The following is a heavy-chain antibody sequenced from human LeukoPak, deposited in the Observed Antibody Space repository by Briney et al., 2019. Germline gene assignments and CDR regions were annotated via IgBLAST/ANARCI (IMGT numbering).Heavy chain of an antibody. CDR1: GGSISSSSYY. V-gene: IGHV4-39*07. D-gene: IGHD2-15*01. CDR2: IYYSGST. Sequence: PSETLSLTCTVSGGSISSSSYYWGWIRQPPGKGLEWIGSIYYSGSTYYNPSLKSRVTISVDTSKNQFSLRLSSVTAADTAVYYCASNVGSAHMIDYWGQGTLVTVSS. J-gene: IGHJ4*02. CDR3: ASNVGSAHMIDY.